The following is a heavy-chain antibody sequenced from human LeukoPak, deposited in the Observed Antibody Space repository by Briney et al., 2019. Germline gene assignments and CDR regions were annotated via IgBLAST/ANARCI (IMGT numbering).Heavy chain of an antibody. V-gene: IGHV3-7*01. CDR2: IKQDGSEK. J-gene: IGHJ3*02. D-gene: IGHD3-3*01. CDR1: GFTFSSYW. Sequence: GGSLRLSCAASGFTFSSYWMSWVRQAPGKGLEWVANIKQDGSEKYYVDSVKGRFTISRDNAKNSLYLQMNSLRAEDTAVYYCASSLLEWSGDAFDIWGQGTMVTVSS. CDR3: ASSLLEWSGDAFDI.